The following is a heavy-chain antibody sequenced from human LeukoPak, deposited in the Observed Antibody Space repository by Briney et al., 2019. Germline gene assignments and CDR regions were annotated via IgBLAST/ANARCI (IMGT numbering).Heavy chain of an antibody. CDR1: GFTFSSYW. J-gene: IGHJ4*02. V-gene: IGHV3-7*03. Sequence: GGSLRLSCAASGFTFSSYWMSWVRQAPGKGLEWVANIKQDGSEKYYVDSVKGRFTISRDNAKNSLYLQMNSLRAEDTAVYYCAKDGGYYRYYFDYWGQGTLVTVSS. D-gene: IGHD3-22*01. CDR2: IKQDGSEK. CDR3: AKDGGYYRYYFDY.